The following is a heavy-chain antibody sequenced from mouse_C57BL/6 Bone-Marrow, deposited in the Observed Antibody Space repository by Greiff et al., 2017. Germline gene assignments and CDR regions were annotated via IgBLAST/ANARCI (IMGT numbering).Heavy chain of an antibody. V-gene: IGHV7-3*01. Sequence: EVKLVESGGGLVQPGGSLSLSCAASGFTFTDYYMSWVRQPPGKALEWLGFIRNKANGYTTEYSASVKGRFTISRDNSQSILYLQMKALRAEDSATYYCARYGPGRYYFDYWGQGTTLTVSS. CDR2: IRNKANGYTT. J-gene: IGHJ2*01. CDR3: ARYGPGRYYFDY. CDR1: GFTFTDYY.